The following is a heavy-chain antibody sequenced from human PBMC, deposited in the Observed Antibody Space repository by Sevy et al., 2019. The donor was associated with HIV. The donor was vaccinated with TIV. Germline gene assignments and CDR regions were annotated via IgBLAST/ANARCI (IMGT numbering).Heavy chain of an antibody. Sequence: GGALRLSCAVSGFIVSSNYMTWVRQAPGKGLEWVSVISSGGNTFYADSVRGRFTISRDNSKNTLYLQMNSLRAEDTAVYYCARGMILEGSWYGMDVWGQGTTVTVSS. J-gene: IGHJ6*02. D-gene: IGHD3-3*01. CDR2: ISSGGNT. CDR1: GFIVSSNY. CDR3: ARGMILEGSWYGMDV. V-gene: IGHV3-53*01.